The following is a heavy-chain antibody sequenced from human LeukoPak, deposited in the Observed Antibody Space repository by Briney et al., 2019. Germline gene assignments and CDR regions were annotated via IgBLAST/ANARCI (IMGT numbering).Heavy chain of an antibody. CDR1: GYTFSSYA. CDR3: ARSNNDGDYLGVGFDY. Sequence: APVKVSCKASGYTFSSYAMNWARQAPGQGLEWMGWINTNTGNPTHAQGFTGWFVFSLDTSVSTAYLQISSLQAEDTAVYYCARSNNDGDYLGVGFDYWGQGTLVTVSS. J-gene: IGHJ4*02. CDR2: INTNTGNP. V-gene: IGHV7-4-1*02. D-gene: IGHD4-17*01.